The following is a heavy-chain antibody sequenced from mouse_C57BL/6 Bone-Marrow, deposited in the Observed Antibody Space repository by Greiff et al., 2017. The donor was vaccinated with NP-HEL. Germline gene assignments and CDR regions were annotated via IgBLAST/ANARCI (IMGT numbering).Heavy chain of an antibody. J-gene: IGHJ4*01. V-gene: IGHV5-4*01. CDR3: ARARSTMITSYAMDY. CDR1: GFTFSSYA. CDR2: ISDGGSYT. Sequence: DVQLVESGGGLVKPGGSLKLSCAASGFTFSSYAMSWVRQTPEKRLEWVATISDGGSYTYYPDNVKGRFTISRDNAKNNLYLQMSHLKSEDTAMYYCARARSTMITSYAMDYWGQGTSVTVSS. D-gene: IGHD2-4*01.